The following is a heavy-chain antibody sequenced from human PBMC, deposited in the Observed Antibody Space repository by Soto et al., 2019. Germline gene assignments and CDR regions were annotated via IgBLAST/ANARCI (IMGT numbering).Heavy chain of an antibody. CDR1: GYTLRELS. D-gene: IGHD3-22*01. Sequence: ASVKVSCKVSGYTLRELSMHWVRQTPGKGLEWMGGFDPEDHETFYTQEFQGRVAMTADTSTETAHMELRSLRPEDTAVYYCALLYYYDSSGYSKPDYWGQGTTVTVSS. CDR2: FDPEDHET. V-gene: IGHV1-24*01. J-gene: IGHJ4*02. CDR3: ALLYYYDSSGYSKPDY.